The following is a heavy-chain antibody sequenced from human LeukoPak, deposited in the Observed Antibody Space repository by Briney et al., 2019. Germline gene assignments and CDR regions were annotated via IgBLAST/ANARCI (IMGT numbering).Heavy chain of an antibody. D-gene: IGHD2-15*01. CDR2: IYYSGST. J-gene: IGHJ6*02. CDR1: GGSMSSISSFY. V-gene: IGHV4-59*08. Sequence: SETLSLTCTVSGGSMSSISSFYWSWIRQPPGKGLEWIGYIYYSGSTNYNPSLKSRVTISVDTSRNQFSLKLSSVNPEDTAVCYCARVGGGSDPCYAMDVWGQGTTVTVSS. CDR3: ARVGGGSDPCYAMDV.